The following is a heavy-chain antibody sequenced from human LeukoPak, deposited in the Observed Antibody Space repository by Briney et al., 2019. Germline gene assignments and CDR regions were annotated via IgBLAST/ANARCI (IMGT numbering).Heavy chain of an antibody. CDR2: ISGSGGST. J-gene: IGHJ6*02. V-gene: IGHV3-23*01. Sequence: GGSLRLSCAASGFTFSSYAMSWVRQAPGKGLEWVSAISGSGGSTYYADSVKGRFTISRDNSKNTLYLQMNSLRAEDTAVYYCVSSWYSYYYFGMDVWGQGTTVTVSS. CDR3: VSSWYSYYYFGMDV. D-gene: IGHD6-13*01. CDR1: GFTFSSYA.